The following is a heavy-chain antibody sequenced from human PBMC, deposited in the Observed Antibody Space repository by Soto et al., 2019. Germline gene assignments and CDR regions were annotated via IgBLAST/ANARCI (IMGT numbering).Heavy chain of an antibody. CDR2: ILGSGGDT. Sequence: QPGGSLRLSCAATGFTLRTNGMSWFRQAPGKGLEWVSSILGSGGDTYYADSLKGRFTISRDNSKNSLYLQMNSLRDEDTAVYYCARDRENSSPAFDPWGQGTLVTVS. D-gene: IGHD6-19*01. CDR1: GFTLRTNG. CDR3: ARDRENSSPAFDP. J-gene: IGHJ5*02. V-gene: IGHV3-23*01.